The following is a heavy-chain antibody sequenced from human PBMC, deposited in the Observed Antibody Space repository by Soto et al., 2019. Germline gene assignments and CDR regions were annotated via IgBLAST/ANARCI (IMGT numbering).Heavy chain of an antibody. J-gene: IGHJ4*02. CDR1: GFTFSSYG. Sequence: QVQLVESGGGVVQPGRSLRLSCAASGFTFSSYGMHWVRQAPGKGLEWVAVIWYDGSNKYYADSVKGRFTISRDNSKNTLYLQMNSLRAEDTAVYYCARDKVPFASGSYWDFDYWGQGTLVTVSS. CDR2: IWYDGSNK. CDR3: ARDKVPFASGSYWDFDY. V-gene: IGHV3-33*01. D-gene: IGHD1-26*01.